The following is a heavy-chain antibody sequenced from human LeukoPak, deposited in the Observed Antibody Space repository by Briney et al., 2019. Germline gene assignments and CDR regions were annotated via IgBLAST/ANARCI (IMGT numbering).Heavy chain of an antibody. J-gene: IGHJ4*02. CDR2: IWYDGRNK. Sequence: PGGSLRLSCAASGFTLSRYGMHWVRQAPGKGLEWVAVIWYDGRNKYYADSVKGRFTISRDNSKNTLYLQMNSLRAEDTAVYYCAREMTDCSSTNCLFDYWGQGTLVTVSS. V-gene: IGHV3-33*01. D-gene: IGHD2-2*01. CDR3: AREMTDCSSTNCLFDY. CDR1: GFTLSRYG.